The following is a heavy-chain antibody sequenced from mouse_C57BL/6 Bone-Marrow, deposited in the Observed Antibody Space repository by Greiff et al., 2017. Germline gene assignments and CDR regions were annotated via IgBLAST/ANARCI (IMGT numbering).Heavy chain of an antibody. D-gene: IGHD2-4*01. J-gene: IGHJ3*01. CDR1: GYTFTSYG. Sequence: VQLQQSGAELARPGASVKLSCKASGYTFTSYGISWVKQRTGQGLEWIGEIYPRSGNTYYNEKFKGKATLTADKSSSTAYMELRSLTSEDSAVYFCARGYYDYDGPFAYWGQGTLVTVSA. V-gene: IGHV1-81*01. CDR2: IYPRSGNT. CDR3: ARGYYDYDGPFAY.